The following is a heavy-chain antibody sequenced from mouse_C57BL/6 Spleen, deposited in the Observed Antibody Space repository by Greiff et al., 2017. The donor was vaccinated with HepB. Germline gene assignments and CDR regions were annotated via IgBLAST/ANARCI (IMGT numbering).Heavy chain of an antibody. CDR1: GYAFSSSW. J-gene: IGHJ2*01. V-gene: IGHV1-82*01. CDR3: ARRGDGGYDFDY. Sequence: QVQLQQSGPELVKPGASVKISCKASGYAFSSSWMNWVKQRPGKGLEWIGRIYPGDGDTNYNGKFKGKATLTADKSSSTAYMQLSSLTSEDSAVYFCARRGDGGYDFDYWGQGTTLTVSS. CDR2: IYPGDGDT. D-gene: IGHD2-3*01.